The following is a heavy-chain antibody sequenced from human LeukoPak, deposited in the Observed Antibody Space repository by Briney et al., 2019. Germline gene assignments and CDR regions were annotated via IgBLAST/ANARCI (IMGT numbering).Heavy chain of an antibody. CDR1: GFTFSSYW. CDR2: IKQDGSEK. D-gene: IGHD5-12*01. CDR3: ARICSGYDRAFDY. J-gene: IGHJ4*02. Sequence: GGSLRLSCAASGFTFSSYWMSWVRQAPGKGLEWVANIKQDGSEKYYVDSVKGRFTISRDNAKNSLYLQMNSLRAEDTAVYYCARICSGYDRAFDYWGQGTLVTVSS. V-gene: IGHV3-7*03.